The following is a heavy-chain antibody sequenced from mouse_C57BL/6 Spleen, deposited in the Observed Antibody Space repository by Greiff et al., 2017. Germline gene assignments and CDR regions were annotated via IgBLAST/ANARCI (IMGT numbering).Heavy chain of an antibody. D-gene: IGHD2-2*01. V-gene: IGHV1-52*01. J-gene: IGHJ2*01. CDR3: ARGDTMVTTFDY. Sequence: VQLQQPGAELVRPGSSVKLSCKASGYTFTSYWMHWVKQRPIQGLEWIGNIDPSDSETHYNQKFKDKATLTVDKSSSTAYMQLSSLTSEDSAVYYCARGDTMVTTFDYWGQGTTLTVSS. CDR1: GYTFTSYW. CDR2: IDPSDSET.